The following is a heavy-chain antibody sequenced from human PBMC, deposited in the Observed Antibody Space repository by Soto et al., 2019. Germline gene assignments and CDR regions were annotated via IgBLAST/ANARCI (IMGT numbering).Heavy chain of an antibody. D-gene: IGHD2-8*01. CDR3: ARQVAVGTNGFDP. CDR2: IYYSGST. J-gene: IGHJ5*02. CDR1: GDSISSRSYY. V-gene: IGHV4-39*01. Sequence: SETLSLTCTVTGDSISSRSYYWGGSRQHTGKELEWIGNIYYSGSTYNNPSIRSRVSMSIDTSKDQFTLKLTSVTAADTAIYYCARQVAVGTNGFDPWGQGTPVTVSS.